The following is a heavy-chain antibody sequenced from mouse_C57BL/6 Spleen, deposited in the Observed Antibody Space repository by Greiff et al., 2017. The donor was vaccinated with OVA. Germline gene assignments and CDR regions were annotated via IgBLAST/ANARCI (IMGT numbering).Heavy chain of an antibody. Sequence: QVQLQQSGAELVKPGASVKLSCKASGYTFTSYWMQWVKQRPGQGLEWIGEIDPSDSYTNYNQKFKGKATLTVDTSSSTAYMQLSSLTSEDSAVYYCVIYYDYDGFAYWGQGTLVTVSA. D-gene: IGHD2-4*01. CDR1: GYTFTSYW. CDR3: VIYYDYDGFAY. J-gene: IGHJ3*01. V-gene: IGHV1-50*01. CDR2: IDPSDSYT.